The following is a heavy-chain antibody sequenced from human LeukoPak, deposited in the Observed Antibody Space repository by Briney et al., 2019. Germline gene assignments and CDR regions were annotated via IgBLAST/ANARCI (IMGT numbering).Heavy chain of an antibody. CDR3: ARGDDSSGWRGAAFDI. V-gene: IGHV3-48*03. CDR2: ISSSGSSI. D-gene: IGHD6-19*01. CDR1: GFTFSSYE. J-gene: IGHJ3*02. Sequence: PGGSLRLSCAASGFTFSSYEMNWVRQAPGKGLEWVSYISSSGSSIYYADSVKGRFTISRDNAKNSLYLQMNSLRAEDTALYYCARGDDSSGWRGAAFDIWGQGTMVTVSS.